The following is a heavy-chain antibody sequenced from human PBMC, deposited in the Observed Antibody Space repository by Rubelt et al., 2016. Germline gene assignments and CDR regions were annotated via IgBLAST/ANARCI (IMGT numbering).Heavy chain of an antibody. CDR1: GYTFTSYG. D-gene: IGHD3-10*01. V-gene: IGHV1-18*01. J-gene: IGHJ4*02. Sequence: QVQLVQSGAEVKKPGASVKVSCKASGYTFTSYGISWVRQAPGQGLEWMGWISAYNGNTNYAQKLQGRATMTTDTVTSTAYMELRSLRSDDTAVYYCARDPLPVRGVIMTPTHWGQGTLVTVSS. CDR2: ISAYNGNT. CDR3: ARDPLPVRGVIMTPTH.